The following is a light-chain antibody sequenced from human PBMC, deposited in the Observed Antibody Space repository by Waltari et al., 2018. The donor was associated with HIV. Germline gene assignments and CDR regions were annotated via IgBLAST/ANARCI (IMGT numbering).Light chain of an antibody. CDR3: QSYDSSLRASV. CDR1: RSNIGAGYF. J-gene: IGLJ2*01. Sequence: QSALTQPPSVSGAPGQRVTISCTGNRSNIGAGYFVHWYQHLPGTAPKRLVDSDINRPSGVPDRFSGSKSGTSASLVITGLQAEDEADYYCQSYDSSLRASVFGGGTKLTVL. V-gene: IGLV1-40*01. CDR2: SDI.